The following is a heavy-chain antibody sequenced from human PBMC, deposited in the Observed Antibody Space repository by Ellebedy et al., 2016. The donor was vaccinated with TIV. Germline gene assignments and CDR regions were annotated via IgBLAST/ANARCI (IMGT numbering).Heavy chain of an antibody. V-gene: IGHV3-7*03. CDR1: GLVFSDYC. D-gene: IGHD1-14*01. J-gene: IGHJ4*02. Sequence: GESLKISCAASGLVFSDYCMTWLRVSPGKGPEWVATIASDGIEKSYADSVKGRFTVSRDNTENSMYLQMNNLRADDTGVYYCARGGRKTSYFWQYWGQGTPLTVSP. CDR3: ARGGRKTSYFWQY. CDR2: IASDGIEK.